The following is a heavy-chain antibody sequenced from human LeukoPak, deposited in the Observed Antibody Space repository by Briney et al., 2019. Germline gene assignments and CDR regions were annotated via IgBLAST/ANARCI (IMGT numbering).Heavy chain of an antibody. CDR3: ARGGYSYVNYFDY. Sequence: SETLSLTCTVSGDSMKSYYWTWIRQTPGKGLEWIGHIYYSENINYNPSLKSRLTISLDTSKSQFSLKLSSVTAADTAVYYCARGGYSYVNYFDYWGQGTLVTVSS. CDR1: GDSMKSYY. J-gene: IGHJ4*02. CDR2: IYYSENI. V-gene: IGHV4-59*01. D-gene: IGHD5-18*01.